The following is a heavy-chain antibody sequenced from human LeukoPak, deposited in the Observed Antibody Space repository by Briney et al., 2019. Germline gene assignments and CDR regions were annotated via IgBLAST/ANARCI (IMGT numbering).Heavy chain of an antibody. CDR3: ARDSGGSYVLDY. V-gene: IGHV3-11*01. CDR1: GFAFSNAW. CDR2: ISSSGSTI. J-gene: IGHJ4*02. D-gene: IGHD1-26*01. Sequence: GGSLRLSCATSGFAFSNAWMNWVRQAPGKGLEWVSYISSSGSTIYYADSVKGRFTISRDNAKNSLYLQMNSLRAEDTAVYYCARDSGGSYVLDYWGQGTLVTVSS.